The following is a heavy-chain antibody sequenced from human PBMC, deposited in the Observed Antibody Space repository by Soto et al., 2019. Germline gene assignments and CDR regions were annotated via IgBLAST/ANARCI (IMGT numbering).Heavy chain of an antibody. CDR2: ISPMSGSP. D-gene: IGHD6-6*01. V-gene: IGHV1-69*01. CDR3: ARESMAARSDPDYYGMDV. Sequence: QVQLVQSGTEVRKPGSSVKVSCKASGGTFRSYVINWVRQAPGQGLEWMGGISPMSGSPNYAQKFQGRVTINAVESTSTAYLELSSLTSEDTAIYYCARESMAARSDPDYYGMDVWGLGTTVTVSS. J-gene: IGHJ6*02. CDR1: GGTFRSYV.